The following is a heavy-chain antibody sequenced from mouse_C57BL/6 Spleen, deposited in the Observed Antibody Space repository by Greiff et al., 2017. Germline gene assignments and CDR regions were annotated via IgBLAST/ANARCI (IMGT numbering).Heavy chain of an antibody. Sequence: EVQVVESGGGLVKPGGSLKLSCAASGFTFSDYGMHWVRQAPEKGLEWVAYISSGSSTNYYADTVKGRFTISRDKAKNTLFLQMTSLRSEDTAMYYCERKYYGSLFAYWGQGTLVTGSA. D-gene: IGHD1-1*01. CDR1: GFTFSDYG. CDR3: ERKYYGSLFAY. J-gene: IGHJ3*01. V-gene: IGHV5-17*01. CDR2: ISSGSSTN.